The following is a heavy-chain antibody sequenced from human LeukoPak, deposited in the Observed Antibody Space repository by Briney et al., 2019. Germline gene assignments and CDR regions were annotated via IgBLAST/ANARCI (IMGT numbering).Heavy chain of an antibody. V-gene: IGHV3-21*06. J-gene: IGHJ3*02. CDR3: VRAWGGGSYSDAFDM. D-gene: IGHD1-26*01. CDR2: ISSSSSHI. Sequence: GGSLRLSCAASGFTFSYYNMNWVRQAPGKGLEWVSSISSSSSHIYYADSVKGRFTISRDNAKNSLYLQMSSLRVEDTAVFYCVRAWGGGSYSDAFDMWGQGTIVIVSS. CDR1: GFTFSYYN.